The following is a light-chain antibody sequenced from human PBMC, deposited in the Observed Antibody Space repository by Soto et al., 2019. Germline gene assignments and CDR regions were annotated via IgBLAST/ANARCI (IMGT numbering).Light chain of an antibody. CDR1: QSVRSNY. V-gene: IGKV3-20*01. J-gene: IGKJ2*01. CDR3: QQYGGSPYT. Sequence: EIVLTQSPGTLSLSPGGRATLSCRASQSVRSNYLAWYQQKPGQAPRLLIYGASSRATAIPDRFSGTGSGTDFTLTISRLEPEDFAVYYCQQYGGSPYTFGQGTKLEIK. CDR2: GAS.